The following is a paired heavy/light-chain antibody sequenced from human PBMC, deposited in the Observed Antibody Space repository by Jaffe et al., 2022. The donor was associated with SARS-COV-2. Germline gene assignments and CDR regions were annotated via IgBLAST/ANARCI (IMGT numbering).Light chain of an antibody. CDR1: QSLLFGDGKTY. CDR2: EVS. Sequence: DIVMTQTPLSLSVTPGQPASISCKSTQSLLFGDGKTYLYWFLQKPGQPPQLLIFEVSKRFSGVPDRFSGSGSGTDFTLKISRVEAEDVGVYYCMQSVQFPITFGQGTRLEIK. J-gene: IGKJ5*01. V-gene: IGKV2D-29*01. CDR3: MQSVQFPIT.
Heavy chain of an antibody. CDR3: ARHFDSGTLRFAL. CDR1: GFAFSNYW. CDR2: ISPAGHDR. D-gene: IGHD3-10*01. J-gene: IGHJ5*02. Sequence: EVQLVESGGGLVQPGGSLRLSCAASGFAFSNYWMTWVRQAPGKGLEWVANISPAGHDRVYLDSVRGRFTVSRDNAENSLFLQMHSLSDDDTAIYYCARHFDSGTLRFALWGQGTLVTVSS. V-gene: IGHV3-7*01.